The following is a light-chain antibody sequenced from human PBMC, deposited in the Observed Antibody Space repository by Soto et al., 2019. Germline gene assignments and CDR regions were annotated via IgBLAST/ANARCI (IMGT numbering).Light chain of an antibody. CDR2: GAS. CDR1: QSVSSY. V-gene: IGKV3-20*01. J-gene: IGKJ1*01. CDR3: QQYNSPPRT. Sequence: EIVLTQSPGSLSLSPGERATLSCRASQSVSSYLAWYQQKPGQAPRLLIYGASSRASGIPDRFSGSGSGTDFTLTISRVEPEDFAVYYCQQYNSPPRTFGKGTKVEIK.